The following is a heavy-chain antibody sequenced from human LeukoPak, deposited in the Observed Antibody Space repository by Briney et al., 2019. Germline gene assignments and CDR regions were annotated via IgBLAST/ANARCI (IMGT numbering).Heavy chain of an antibody. D-gene: IGHD2-2*01. CDR3: ARGYCSSTSCYMDV. Sequence: GASVKVSCKASGHTSTTYAIHWVRQAPGQGLEWMGWINASNGNIKYSQKLQGRVTITGDTSASTAYMELSSLRSEDTAVYYCARGYCSSTSCYMDVWGQGTTVT. CDR1: GHTSTTYA. CDR2: INASNGNI. V-gene: IGHV1-3*01. J-gene: IGHJ6*02.